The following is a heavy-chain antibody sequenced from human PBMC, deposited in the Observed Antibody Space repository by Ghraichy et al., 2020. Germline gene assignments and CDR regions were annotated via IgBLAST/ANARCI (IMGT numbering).Heavy chain of an antibody. CDR3: ARDAEIAAAGGGFDI. CDR1: GYTFTSYG. J-gene: IGHJ3*02. CDR2: ISARTGNT. D-gene: IGHD6-13*01. V-gene: IGHV1-18*01. Sequence: ASVKVSCKASGYTFTSYGINWVRQAPGQGLEWMGWISARTGNTNYEQKVQGRVTMTTDTSTSTVYMELRSLRSDDTAVYYCARDAEIAAAGGGFDIWGQGTMVTVSP.